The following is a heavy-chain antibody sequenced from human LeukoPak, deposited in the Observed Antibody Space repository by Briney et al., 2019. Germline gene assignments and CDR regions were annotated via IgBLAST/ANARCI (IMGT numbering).Heavy chain of an antibody. J-gene: IGHJ4*02. V-gene: IGHV3-48*02. CDR1: GFTFSSYS. Sequence: GGSLRLSCAASGFTFSSYSLNWVRQAPGKGLEWVSYISSSSSTIYYADSVKGRFTISRDNAKNSLFLQMNSLRDENTAVYYCARGWGCTGGSCYYDYWGQGTLVTVSS. CDR2: ISSSSSTI. D-gene: IGHD2-15*01. CDR3: ARGWGCTGGSCYYDY.